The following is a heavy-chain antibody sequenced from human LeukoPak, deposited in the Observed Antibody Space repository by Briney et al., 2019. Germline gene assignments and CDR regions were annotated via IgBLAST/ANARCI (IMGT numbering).Heavy chain of an antibody. J-gene: IGHJ4*02. V-gene: IGHV5-10-1*01. CDR1: GYSFSSYW. CDR3: ARKGVIGVDY. Sequence: GESLKISCKGSGYSFSSYWITWVRQMPGKGLEWMGRIDPSDSYTNYSPSFQGHVTISADKSISTSYLQWSSLKASDTAMYYCARKGVIGVDYWGQGTLVTVSS. CDR2: IDPSDSYT. D-gene: IGHD3-10*01.